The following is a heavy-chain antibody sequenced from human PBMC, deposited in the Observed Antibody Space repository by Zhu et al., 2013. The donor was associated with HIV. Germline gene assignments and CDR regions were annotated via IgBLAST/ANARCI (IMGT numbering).Heavy chain of an antibody. CDR2: IIPIFGTA. D-gene: IGHD3-22*01. CDR3: ARVNGWRYYDSSGYYYDY. Sequence: QVQLVQSGAEVKKPGSSVKVSCKASGGTFSSYAISRVRQAPGQGLEWMGGIIPIFGTANYAQKFQGRVTITADESTSTAYMELSSLRSEDTAVYYCARVNGWRYYDSSGYYYDYWGQGTLVTVS. V-gene: IGHV1-69*01. J-gene: IGHJ4*02. CDR1: GGTFSSYA.